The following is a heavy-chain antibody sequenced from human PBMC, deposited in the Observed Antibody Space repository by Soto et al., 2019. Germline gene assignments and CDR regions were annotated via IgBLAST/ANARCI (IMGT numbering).Heavy chain of an antibody. D-gene: IGHD6-19*01. V-gene: IGHV3-13*01. CDR1: GFTFSSYD. Sequence: PGGSLRLSCAASGFTFSSYDMHWVRQATGKGLEWVSAIGTAGDTYYPGSVKGRFTISRENAKNSLYLQMNSLRAEDTAVYYCARAYSGYSSGWYGSVFDYWGQGTLVTVSS. J-gene: IGHJ4*02. CDR2: IGTAGDT. CDR3: ARAYSGYSSGWYGSVFDY.